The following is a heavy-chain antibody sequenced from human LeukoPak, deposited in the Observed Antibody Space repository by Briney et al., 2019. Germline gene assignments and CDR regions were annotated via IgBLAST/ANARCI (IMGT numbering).Heavy chain of an antibody. CDR3: AREGRYCSSTSCPRYFDY. V-gene: IGHV3-66*02. D-gene: IGHD2-2*01. CDR1: GFTVSSNY. J-gene: IGHJ4*02. Sequence: GGSLRLSCAASGFTVSSNYMSWVRQAPGKGLEWVSVIYSGGSTYYADSVKGRFTISRDNSKNTLYLQMNSLRAEDTAVYYCAREGRYCSSTSCPRYFDYWGQGTLVTVYS. CDR2: IYSGGST.